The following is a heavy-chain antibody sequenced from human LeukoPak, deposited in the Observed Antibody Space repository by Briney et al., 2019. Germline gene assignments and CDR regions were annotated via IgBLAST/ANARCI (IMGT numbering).Heavy chain of an antibody. V-gene: IGHV3-7*01. CDR2: INPTGSLK. CDR1: QFTFNGSW. Sequence: GGSLRLSCADSQFTFNGSWMNWVRQAPGKGLEWVANINPTGSLKRYADSVRGRFTISKDNPGASLYLHMHSLRAENTAVYYCATWTSTNYWGQGNLATVSS. CDR3: ATWTSTNY. D-gene: IGHD1-1*01. J-gene: IGHJ4*02.